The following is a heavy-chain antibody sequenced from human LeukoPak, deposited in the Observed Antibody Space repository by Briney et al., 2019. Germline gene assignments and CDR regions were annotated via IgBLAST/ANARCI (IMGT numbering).Heavy chain of an antibody. CDR1: GFPISSYW. CDR2: IKHDSSET. J-gene: IGHJ3*02. V-gene: IGHV3-7*01. CDR3: ARGPTDFDASDI. Sequence: PGGSLRLSCAASGFPISSYWMSWVRQVPGKGLESVAHIKHDSSETYYVDTVRGRSIISRDNAKNSLYLQMNSLRVADTAVYHCARGPTDFDASDIWGHGTLVTVSS.